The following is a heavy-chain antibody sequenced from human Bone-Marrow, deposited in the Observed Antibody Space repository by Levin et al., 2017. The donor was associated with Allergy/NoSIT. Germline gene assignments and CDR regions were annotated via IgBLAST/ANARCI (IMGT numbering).Heavy chain of an antibody. V-gene: IGHV3-74*01. CDR1: GFIFSSHW. D-gene: IGHD3-10*01. CDR2: ISNDGSVR. Sequence: PTGGSLRLSCAASGFIFSSHWIHWVRQAPGKGLVWISFISNDGSVRSYADSVKGRFTISRDNAKNTLYLQMNRMRPEDTAVYFCARGGFGTGIDYWGQGTLVTASS. CDR3: ARGGFGTGIDY. J-gene: IGHJ4*02.